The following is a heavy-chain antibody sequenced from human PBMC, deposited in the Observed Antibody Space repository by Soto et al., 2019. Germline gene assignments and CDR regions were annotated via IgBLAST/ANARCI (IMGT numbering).Heavy chain of an antibody. CDR2: INPNTRGT. V-gene: IGHV1-2*02. D-gene: IGHD5-12*01. J-gene: IGHJ4*02. CDR3: ARERYSGYNSQFDY. CDR1: GYIFTGCY. Sequence: ASVKVSCKASGYIFTGCYIHWVRQAPGQGLEWMGWINPNTRGTHSAQRFQGRVTMTRDTSISTAYMELSSLRSDDSAVYYCARERYSGYNSQFDYWGQGTLVTVSS.